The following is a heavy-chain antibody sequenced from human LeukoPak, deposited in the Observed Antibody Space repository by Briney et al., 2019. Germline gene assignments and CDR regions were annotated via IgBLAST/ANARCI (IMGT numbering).Heavy chain of an antibody. CDR3: ARTYDFGRGPPGDAFDN. Sequence: GGSLRLSCVGSGFSFSNYAMVWVRQAPGKGLEWVSYIDARSGIVYYADSVQGRFTISRDDAKDSVFLQMNSLRVDDTAVYYCARTYDFGRGPPGDAFDNWGQGTLVTVPS. D-gene: IGHD3-3*01. V-gene: IGHV3-48*01. J-gene: IGHJ3*02. CDR2: IDARSGIV. CDR1: GFSFSNYA.